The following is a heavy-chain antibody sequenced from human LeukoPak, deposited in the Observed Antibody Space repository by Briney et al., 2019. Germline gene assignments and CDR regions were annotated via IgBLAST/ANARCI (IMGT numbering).Heavy chain of an antibody. D-gene: IGHD5-24*01. Sequence: PGGSLRLSCAASGFTFSDYGMSWVRQAPGKGLEWVSGISDSGVNKYYADSVNGRFTISRDISKNTLYLQMNSLRAEDTAFYYCAKRLRDGYNSPIDYWGQGTLVTVSS. J-gene: IGHJ4*02. V-gene: IGHV3-23*01. CDR2: ISDSGVNK. CDR3: AKRLRDGYNSPIDY. CDR1: GFTFSDYG.